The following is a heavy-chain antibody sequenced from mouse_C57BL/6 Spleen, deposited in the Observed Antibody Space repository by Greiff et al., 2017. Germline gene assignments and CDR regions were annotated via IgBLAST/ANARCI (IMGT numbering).Heavy chain of an antibody. CDR1: GYTFTSYW. CDR2: IDPSDSYT. Sequence: QVQLQQPGAELVMPGASVKLSCKASGYTFTSYWMHWVKQRPGQGLEWIGEIDPSDSYTNYNQKFKGKSTLTVDKSSSTDYMQLSSLTSEDSAVYYCARVYYCGRSPYFDYWGQGTTLTVSS. D-gene: IGHD1-1*01. J-gene: IGHJ2*01. V-gene: IGHV1-69*01. CDR3: ARVYYCGRSPYFDY.